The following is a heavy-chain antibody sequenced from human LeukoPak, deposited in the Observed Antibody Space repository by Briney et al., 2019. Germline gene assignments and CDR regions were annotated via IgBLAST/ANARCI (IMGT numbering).Heavy chain of an antibody. D-gene: IGHD2-15*01. CDR1: GFTFSSYW. CDR3: ARTRYCSGGSCYFFDY. J-gene: IGHJ4*02. V-gene: IGHV3-7*01. CDR2: IKQDGSEK. Sequence: GGSLRLSCAASGFTFSSYWMSWVRQALRKGLEWVANIKQDGSEKYYVDSVKGRFTISRDNAKNSLYLQMNSLRAEDTAVYYCARTRYCSGGSCYFFDYWGQGTLVTASS.